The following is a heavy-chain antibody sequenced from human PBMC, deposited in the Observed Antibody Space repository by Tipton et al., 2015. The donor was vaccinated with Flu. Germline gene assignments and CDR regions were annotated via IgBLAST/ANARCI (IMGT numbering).Heavy chain of an antibody. CDR3: ARTEHNLGAYDY. Sequence: TLSLTCAVSGDSIRNDYFWGWIRQPPGKGLEWIATIHRSGSTKYNPSLKSRVTISVDTSKNQFSLEMRSVTAADMAVYYCARTEHNLGAYDYWGQGSLVTVSS. V-gene: IGHV4-38-2*01. J-gene: IGHJ4*02. D-gene: IGHD1-26*01. CDR2: IHRSGST. CDR1: GDSIRNDYF.